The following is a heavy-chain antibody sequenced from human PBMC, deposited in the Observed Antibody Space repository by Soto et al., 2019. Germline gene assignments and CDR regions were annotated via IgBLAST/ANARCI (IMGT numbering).Heavy chain of an antibody. CDR3: AKDVGSYYYDTSAYLYDY. J-gene: IGHJ4*02. Sequence: EVQLVESGGGLVQPGGSVRLSCVGSGFIFEDFAMNWVRQVPGKGLEWVSGISWNSATLAYADSVKGRFIVSRDNAKNILYLQMNSLRAEDAALYCCAKDVGSYYYDTSAYLYDYWGQGTLVTVSS. D-gene: IGHD3-22*01. V-gene: IGHV3-9*01. CDR2: ISWNSATL. CDR1: GFIFEDFA.